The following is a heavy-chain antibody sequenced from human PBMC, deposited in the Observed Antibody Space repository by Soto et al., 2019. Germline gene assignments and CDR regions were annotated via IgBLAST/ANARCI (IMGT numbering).Heavy chain of an antibody. CDR2: ISGSGGST. Sequence: GGSLRLSCAASGFTFSSYAMCWVRQAPGKGLEWVSAISGSGGSTYYADSVKGRFTISRDNSKNTLYLQMNSLRAEDTAVYYCAKLGKRGYSGYGSHFDYWGQGTLVTVSS. D-gene: IGHD5-12*01. J-gene: IGHJ4*02. CDR1: GFTFSSYA. CDR3: AKLGKRGYSGYGSHFDY. V-gene: IGHV3-23*01.